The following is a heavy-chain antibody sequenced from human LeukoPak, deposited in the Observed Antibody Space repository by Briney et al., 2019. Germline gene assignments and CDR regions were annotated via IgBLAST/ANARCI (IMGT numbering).Heavy chain of an antibody. D-gene: IGHD1/OR15-1a*01. J-gene: IGHJ3*02. CDR3: ARAAGTAEAAFDI. V-gene: IGHV4-59*01. CDR1: GGSISSYY. CDR2: IYYGGST. Sequence: SETLSLTCTVSGGSISSYYWSWIRQPPGKGLEWIGYIYYGGSTNYNPSLKSRVTISVDTSKDQFSLKLSSVTAADTAVYCCARAAGTAEAAFDIWGQGTMVTVSS.